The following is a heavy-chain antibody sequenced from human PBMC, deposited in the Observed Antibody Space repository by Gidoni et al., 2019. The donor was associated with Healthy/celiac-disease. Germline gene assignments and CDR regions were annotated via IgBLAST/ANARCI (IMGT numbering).Heavy chain of an antibody. V-gene: IGHV3-48*03. CDR2: ISSSSSTI. Sequence: EVQIVESGGGLVQRGGSLRPSCALSGFTFSSYEMNWVRQAPGKGLGWGSYISSSSSTIYYEDSVKGRFIISRGNDKNSLYLQMNSLRAEDAAVYYCAGGTVEMATMGAFDIWGQGTMVTVSS. J-gene: IGHJ3*02. CDR3: AGGTVEMATMGAFDI. D-gene: IGHD5-12*01. CDR1: GFTFSSYE.